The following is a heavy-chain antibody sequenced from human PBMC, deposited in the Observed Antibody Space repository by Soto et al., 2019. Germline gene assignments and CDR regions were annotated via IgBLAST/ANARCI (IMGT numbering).Heavy chain of an antibody. Sequence: GGSLRLSCAASGFTFSSYEMNWVRQAPGKGLEWVSYISSSGSTIYYADSVKGRFAIARDNAKNSLYRQMNSLRAGDTAVYYCARASAYGNDYWGQGTLVTVPS. D-gene: IGHD4-17*01. CDR3: ARASAYGNDY. V-gene: IGHV3-48*03. J-gene: IGHJ4*02. CDR1: GFTFSSYE. CDR2: ISSSGSTI.